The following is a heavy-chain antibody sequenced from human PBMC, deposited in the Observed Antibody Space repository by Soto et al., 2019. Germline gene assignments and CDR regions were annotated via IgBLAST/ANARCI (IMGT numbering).Heavy chain of an antibody. D-gene: IGHD3-9*01. J-gene: IGHJ4*02. V-gene: IGHV3-30-3*01. Sequence: GGSLRLSCASSGFTFSSYAMHLVRQAPGKGLEWVAVISNDESNKFFADSVRGRFTISRDNSKNTLYLQMNSLKTEDTAVYYCARELRYFDWSREYFDSWGQGTLVTVSS. CDR1: GFTFSSYA. CDR2: ISNDESNK. CDR3: ARELRYFDWSREYFDS.